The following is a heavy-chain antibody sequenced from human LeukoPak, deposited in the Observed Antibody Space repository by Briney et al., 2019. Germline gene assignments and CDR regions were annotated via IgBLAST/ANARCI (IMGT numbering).Heavy chain of an antibody. CDR1: GFTFSSYS. CDR2: ISSSSSYI. D-gene: IGHD2-2*01. CDR3: ARDSPPDIVVEPAALTMDV. J-gene: IGHJ6*03. V-gene: IGHV3-21*01. Sequence: GGSLRLSCAASGFTFSSYSMNWVRQAPGKGLEWVSSISSSSSYIYYADSVKGRFTISRDNAKNSLYLQMNSLRAEDTAVYYCARDSPPDIVVEPAALTMDVWGKGTTVTVSS.